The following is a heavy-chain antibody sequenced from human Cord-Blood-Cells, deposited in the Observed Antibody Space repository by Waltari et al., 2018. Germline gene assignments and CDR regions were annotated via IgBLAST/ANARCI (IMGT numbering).Heavy chain of an antibody. D-gene: IGHD7-27*01. J-gene: IGHJ3*02. CDR1: GSPFTGYY. CDR2: INPNSGGT. Sequence: QVQLVQSGAEVKKPGAPVKVPCKASGSPFTGYYLHWVRQAPGQGLEWMGWINPNSGGTNYAQKFQGRVTMTRDTSISTAYMELSRLRSDDTAVYYCAGSSGDGDAFDIWGQGKMVTVSS. CDR3: AGSSGDGDAFDI. V-gene: IGHV1-2*02.